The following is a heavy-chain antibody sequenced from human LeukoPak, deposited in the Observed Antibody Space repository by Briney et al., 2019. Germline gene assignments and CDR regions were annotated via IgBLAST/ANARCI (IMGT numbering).Heavy chain of an antibody. D-gene: IGHD2-2*01. CDR1: GYSFTTYW. CDR3: ARRYCSSTTCRGDFDY. CDR2: IYPGDSDT. Sequence: GESLQISCKGSGYSFTTYWIAWVRQMPGKGLGWGGIIYPGDSDTRYSPSFQGQVTISADKSINTAYLQWSSLEASDTAIYYCARRYCSSTTCRGDFDYWGQGTLVTVSS. V-gene: IGHV5-51*01. J-gene: IGHJ4*02.